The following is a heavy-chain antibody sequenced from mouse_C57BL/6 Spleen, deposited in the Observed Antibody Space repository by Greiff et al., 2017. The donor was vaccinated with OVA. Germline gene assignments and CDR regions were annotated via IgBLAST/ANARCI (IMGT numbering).Heavy chain of an antibody. V-gene: IGHV1-53*01. J-gene: IGHJ4*01. CDR3: ATSPYYYAMDY. Sequence: VKLQQPGTELVKPGASVKLSCKASGYTFTSYWMHWVKQRPGQGLEWIGNINPSNGGTNYNEKFKGKATLTVDKSSSTAYMQLSSLTSEDSAVYYCATSPYYYAMDYWGQGTSVTVSS. CDR1: GYTFTSYW. CDR2: INPSNGGT.